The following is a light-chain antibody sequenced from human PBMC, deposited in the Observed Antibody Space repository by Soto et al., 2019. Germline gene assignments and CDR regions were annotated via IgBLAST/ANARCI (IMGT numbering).Light chain of an antibody. CDR3: CSYTTSSTYV. V-gene: IGLV2-14*03. CDR1: SSDVGAYNY. CDR2: DVN. J-gene: IGLJ1*01. Sequence: ALTQPASVSGSPGQSIAISCTGTSSDVGAYNYVSWYQQHPGKAPKLMIYDVNNRPSGVSNRFSGSKSGNTASLTISGLQAEDEADYYCCSYTTSSTYVFGTGTKVTV.